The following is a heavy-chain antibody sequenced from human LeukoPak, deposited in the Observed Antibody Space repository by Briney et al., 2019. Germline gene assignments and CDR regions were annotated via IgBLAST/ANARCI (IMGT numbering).Heavy chain of an antibody. V-gene: IGHV3-30-3*01. CDR2: IAYDGSNK. CDR1: GFTFSTYA. J-gene: IGHJ4*02. D-gene: IGHD1-26*01. Sequence: GGSLRVSCAASGFTFSTYAIHWVSQAPGKGMEWVALIAYDGSNKYYADSVKGRFTIPRDNSKNTLYLQMTRLRPEDTAVYYCASLGSGSYGGRNAYWGQGTLVTVSS. CDR3: ASLGSGSYGGRNAY.